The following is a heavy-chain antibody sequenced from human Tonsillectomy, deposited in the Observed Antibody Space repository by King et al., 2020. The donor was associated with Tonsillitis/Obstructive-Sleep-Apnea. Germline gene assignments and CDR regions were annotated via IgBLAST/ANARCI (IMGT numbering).Heavy chain of an antibody. D-gene: IGHD3-3*01. Sequence: VQLVESGGGLVQPGGSLRLSCAASGFTFSTYTMSWVRQFPGKGLEWVSAITGSAFSTYYADSVKGRFTISRDNSKNMLLLQMNSLSAEDTAIYYCAKGNGYDDAFDIWGQGTMVTVSS. V-gene: IGHV3-23*04. CDR2: ITGSAFST. CDR3: AKGNGYDDAFDI. J-gene: IGHJ3*02. CDR1: GFTFSTYT.